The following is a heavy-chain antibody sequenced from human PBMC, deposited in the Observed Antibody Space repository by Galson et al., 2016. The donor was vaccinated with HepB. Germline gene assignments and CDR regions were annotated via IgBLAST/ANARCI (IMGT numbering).Heavy chain of an antibody. CDR1: GFTFSSYG. CDR2: IWYDGSNK. D-gene: IGHD3-10*01. J-gene: IGHJ4*02. CDR3: ASGEKEGF. V-gene: IGHV3-33*01. Sequence: SLRLSCAASGFTFSSYGMHXVRQAPGKGLEXXXVIWYDGSNKYYADSVKGRFTIARDNSKNTLYLQMNRLRAEDTAVYYCASGEKEGFWGQGTLVTVSS.